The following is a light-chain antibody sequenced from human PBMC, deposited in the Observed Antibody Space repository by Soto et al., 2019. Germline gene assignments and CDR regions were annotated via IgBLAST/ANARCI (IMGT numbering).Light chain of an antibody. CDR3: QQWGSSSWP. CDR2: GAS. CDR1: QSISSTY. J-gene: IGKJ1*01. V-gene: IGKV3-20*01. Sequence: TLSASTLSVSKRERATLSCRASQSISSTYLAWYQQKPGQAPRLLIYGASTRATGIPDRFSGSGSGTDFTLTISRLEPEDFAVYYCQQWGSSSWPFGQGGKVAIK.